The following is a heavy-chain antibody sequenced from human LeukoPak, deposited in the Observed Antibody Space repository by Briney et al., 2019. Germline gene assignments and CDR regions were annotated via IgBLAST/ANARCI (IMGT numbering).Heavy chain of an antibody. CDR1: GYTFTSYY. J-gene: IGHJ5*02. V-gene: IGHV1-46*01. CDR3: VRDLSEQRDTSMDTFDP. Sequence: ASVKVSCKASGYTFTSYYMHWVRQAPGQGLEWMGIIKPSSGSTTYARKFQGRVTMTRDTTTSTIYMDLSSLRTEDTAVYYCVRDLSEQRDTSMDTFDPWGQGTLVTVSS. CDR2: IKPSSGST. D-gene: IGHD5-18*01.